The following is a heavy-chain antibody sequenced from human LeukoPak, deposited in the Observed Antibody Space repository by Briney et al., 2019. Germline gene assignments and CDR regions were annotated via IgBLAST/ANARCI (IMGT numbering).Heavy chain of an antibody. J-gene: IGHJ4*02. CDR3: VRGNDYGGPHY. Sequence: GGSLRLSCAVSGFTFSSYWMHWVRQAPGKGLVWASRIDRDGSRINYADSVKGRFTISRDNGKNTLFLQMNSLRAEDAAVYYCVRGNDYGGPHYWGQGTLVTVSS. V-gene: IGHV3-74*01. CDR1: GFTFSSYW. D-gene: IGHD4-23*01. CDR2: IDRDGSRI.